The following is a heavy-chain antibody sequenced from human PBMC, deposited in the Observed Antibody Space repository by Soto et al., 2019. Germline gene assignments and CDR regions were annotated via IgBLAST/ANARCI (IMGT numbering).Heavy chain of an antibody. CDR3: ARWETGLSSIDP. CDR2: ISAYNGNT. Sequence: GXSVKVSYKASCYTFTSYGISWVRQAPGQGLEWMGWISAYNGNTNYAQKLQGRVTMTTDTSTSTAYMELRSLRSDDTAVYYCARWETGLSSIDPWGQGTLVTVYS. J-gene: IGHJ5*02. CDR1: CYTFTSYG. V-gene: IGHV1-18*01. D-gene: IGHD1-26*01.